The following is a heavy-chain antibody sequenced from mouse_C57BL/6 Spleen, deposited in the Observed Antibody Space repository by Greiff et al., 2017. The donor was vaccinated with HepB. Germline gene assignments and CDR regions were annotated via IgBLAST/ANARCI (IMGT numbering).Heavy chain of an antibody. Sequence: DVQLQESGTVLARPGASVKMSCKTSGYTFTSYWMHWVKQRPGQGLEWIGAIYPGNSDTSYNQKFKGKAKLTAVTSASTAYMELSSLTNEDSAVYYCTRYYYDYDWFAYWGQGTLVTVSA. D-gene: IGHD2-4*01. CDR1: GYTFTSYW. CDR2: IYPGNSDT. V-gene: IGHV1-5*01. J-gene: IGHJ3*01. CDR3: TRYYYDYDWFAY.